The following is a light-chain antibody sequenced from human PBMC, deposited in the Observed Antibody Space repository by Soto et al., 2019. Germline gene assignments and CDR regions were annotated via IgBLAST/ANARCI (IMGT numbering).Light chain of an antibody. J-gene: IGLJ3*02. CDR1: SSDIGDYNY. CDR3: SSSTTTTSLVV. V-gene: IGLV2-14*01. Sequence: QSALTQPASVSGSPGQSITISCTGASSDIGDYNYVSWYQQYPGKVPKLVIYDVSHRPSGVSNLFSGSKSGNTASLTISGLQAVDEADYYCSSSTTTTSLVVFGGGTKLTVL. CDR2: DVS.